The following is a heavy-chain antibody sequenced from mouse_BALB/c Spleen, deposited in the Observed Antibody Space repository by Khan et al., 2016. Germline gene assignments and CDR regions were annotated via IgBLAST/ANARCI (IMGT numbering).Heavy chain of an antibody. CDR2: ISYRGST. V-gene: IGHV3-2*02. CDR1: GYSITSDYA. CDR3: ARWGPFDY. J-gene: IGHJ2*01. Sequence: VQLQESGPGLVKPSQSLSLTCTVTGYSITSDYAWNWIRQFPGNKLEWMGYISYRGSTRYTPSLKSRISITRDTSKNQFFLQLNSVTTEDTATYYCARWGPFDYWGQGTTLTVSS.